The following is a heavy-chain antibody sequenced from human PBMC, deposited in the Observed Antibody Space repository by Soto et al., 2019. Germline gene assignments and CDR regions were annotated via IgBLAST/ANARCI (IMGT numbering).Heavy chain of an antibody. CDR1: GGSINSYY. CDR3: ARQGFGPLHGLVDV. J-gene: IGHJ6*02. D-gene: IGHD3-10*01. CDR2: VHHSWGS. V-gene: IGHV4-59*08. Sequence: QVQLQESGPGLVKPSETLSLSCTVSGGSINSYYWSWIRQSPGKRMEWIGYVHHSWGSSYNPSLQSRVAISLDTSKSQFSLKVTSVPATDPAVYYCARQGFGPLHGLVDVWGQGTTVTVSS.